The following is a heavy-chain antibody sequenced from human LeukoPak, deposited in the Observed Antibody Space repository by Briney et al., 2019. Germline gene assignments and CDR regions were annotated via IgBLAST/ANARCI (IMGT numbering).Heavy chain of an antibody. CDR2: ISGSGAST. D-gene: IGHD4-11*01. J-gene: IGHJ5*02. V-gene: IGHV3-23*01. Sequence: PGGSLRLSCAASGFPFCSYAMTWVPQAPGKGLEWVSDISGSGASTYYADSVKGRFTISRDNSKNTLYLQMNSLRAEDTAVYYCARGGMTTDRFDPWGQGTLVTVSS. CDR1: GFPFCSYA. CDR3: ARGGMTTDRFDP.